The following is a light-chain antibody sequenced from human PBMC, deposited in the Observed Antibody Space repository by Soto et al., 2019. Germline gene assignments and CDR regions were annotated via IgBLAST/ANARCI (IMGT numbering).Light chain of an antibody. Sequence: DIQMTQSPSTLSASVGDRVTITCRASQTISTLLAWYQQRPGKAPNLLIYKASSLESGVPSRFSGSGSGTEFTLTISSLQPDDFATYFCQQYSTYPWTFGQGNKVAVK. CDR2: KAS. V-gene: IGKV1-5*03. CDR3: QQYSTYPWT. CDR1: QTISTL. J-gene: IGKJ1*01.